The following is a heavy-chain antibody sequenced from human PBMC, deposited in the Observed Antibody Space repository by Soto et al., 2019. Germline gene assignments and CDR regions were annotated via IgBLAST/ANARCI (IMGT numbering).Heavy chain of an antibody. Sequence: SETLSLTCTVSGGSISSYYWSWIRQPPGKGLEWIGYIYYSGSTNYNPSLKSRVTISVDTSKNQFSLKLSSVTAADTAVYYCARGDYRDYYDSSGYLDYWGQGTLVTVSS. CDR2: IYYSGST. CDR1: GGSISSYY. D-gene: IGHD3-22*01. V-gene: IGHV4-59*01. J-gene: IGHJ4*02. CDR3: ARGDYRDYYDSSGYLDY.